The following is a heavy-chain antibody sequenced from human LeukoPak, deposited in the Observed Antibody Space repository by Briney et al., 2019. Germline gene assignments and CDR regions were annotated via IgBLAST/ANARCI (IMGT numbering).Heavy chain of an antibody. CDR3: ARVGIAALDAFDI. CDR2: INHSGST. CDR1: GGSFSGYY. Sequence: SETLSLTCAVYGGSFSGYYWSWIRQPPGKGLEWIGEINHSGSTNYNPSLKSRVTISVDTSKNQFSLMLSSVTAADTAVYYCARVGIAALDAFDIWGQGTMVTVSS. V-gene: IGHV4-34*01. D-gene: IGHD6-6*01. J-gene: IGHJ3*02.